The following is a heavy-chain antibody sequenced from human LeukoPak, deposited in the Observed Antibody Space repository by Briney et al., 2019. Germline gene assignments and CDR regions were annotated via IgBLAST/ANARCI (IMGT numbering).Heavy chain of an antibody. Sequence: SQTLSLTCTVSVGTISSRGYYGGWSRQHPGKGLVWLGYINDSGSTYYNPALKSRVSISVDTSKNQFSLRLSSVTAADTAVYSCARAIPYWYFDLWGRGTLVTVSS. CDR1: VGTISSRGYY. CDR2: INDSGST. CDR3: ARAIPYWYFDL. V-gene: IGHV4-31*03. J-gene: IGHJ2*01.